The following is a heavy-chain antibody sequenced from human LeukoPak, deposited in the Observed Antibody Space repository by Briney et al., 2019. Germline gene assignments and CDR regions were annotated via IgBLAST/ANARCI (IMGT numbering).Heavy chain of an antibody. CDR2: MSPNSGDT. D-gene: IGHD5-12*01. J-gene: IGHJ4*02. CDR1: GYTFTRYD. Sequence: ASVKVSCKASGYTFTRYDINWVRQATGQGREWMGWMSPNSGDTGYAQKFQGRVTITRNTSISTAYMELSSLRSEDTAVYYCARWPRGYEPDYWGQGTLVTVSS. CDR3: ARWPRGYEPDY. V-gene: IGHV1-8*03.